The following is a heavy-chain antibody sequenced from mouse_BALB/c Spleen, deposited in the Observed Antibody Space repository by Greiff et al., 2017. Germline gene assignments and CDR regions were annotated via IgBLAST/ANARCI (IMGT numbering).Heavy chain of an antibody. D-gene: IGHD1-1*01. CDR2: IDPENGDT. CDR1: GFNIKDYY. J-gene: IGHJ1*01. V-gene: IGHV14-4*02. CDR3: YACYYGSSYGYFDV. Sequence: VQLKESGAELVRSGASVKLSCTASGFNIKDYYMHWVKQRPEQGLEWVGWIDPENGDTEYAPKFQGKATMTADTSSNTAYLQLSSLTSEDTAVYYCYACYYGSSYGYFDVWGAGTTVTVSS.